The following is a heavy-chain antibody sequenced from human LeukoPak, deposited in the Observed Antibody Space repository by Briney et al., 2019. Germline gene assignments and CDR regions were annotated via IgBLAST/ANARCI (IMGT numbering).Heavy chain of an antibody. CDR2: ISYDGSNK. V-gene: IGHV3-30*01. CDR1: GFTFSSYA. CDR3: ARGSPVVPAATVFDP. D-gene: IGHD2-2*01. J-gene: IGHJ5*02. Sequence: GGSLRLSCAASGFTFSSYAMHWVRQAPGKGLEGVAVISYDGSNKYYADSVKGRFNISRDNSKNTLYLQMNSLRAEDTPVYYCARGSPVVPAATVFDPWGQGTLVTVSS.